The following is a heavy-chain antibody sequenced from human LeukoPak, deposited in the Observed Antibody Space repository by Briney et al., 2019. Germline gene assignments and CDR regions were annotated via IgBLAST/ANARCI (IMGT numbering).Heavy chain of an antibody. Sequence: GGSLRLSCAASGFIVSSTYMSWARQAPGKGLEWVSLTYSGDRATYADSVKGRFTVSSDNLQNAVYLQMNSLRAEDTAVYYCARGAHSPNPPYYYYFMDVWGKGTTVTVSS. CDR2: TYSGDRA. CDR3: ARGAHSPNPPYYYYFMDV. D-gene: IGHD4-11*01. J-gene: IGHJ6*03. V-gene: IGHV3-53*01. CDR1: GFIVSSTY.